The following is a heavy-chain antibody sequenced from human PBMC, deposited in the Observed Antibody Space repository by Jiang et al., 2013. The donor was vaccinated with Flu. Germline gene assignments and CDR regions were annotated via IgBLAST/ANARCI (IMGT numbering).Heavy chain of an antibody. CDR3: ARAPMVPVKRYYFDY. Sequence: TFSSYAISWVRQAPGQGLEWMGGIIPIFGTANYAQKFQGRVTITADESTSTAYMELSSLRSEDTAVYYCARAPMVPVKRYYFDYWGQGTLVTVSS. D-gene: IGHD3-10*01. J-gene: IGHJ4*02. V-gene: IGHV1-69*01. CDR1: TFSSYA. CDR2: IIPIFGTA.